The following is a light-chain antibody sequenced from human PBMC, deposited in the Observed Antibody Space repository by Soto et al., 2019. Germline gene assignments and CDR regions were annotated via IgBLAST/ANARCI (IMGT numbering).Light chain of an antibody. CDR1: QTITNNY. CDR2: DAS. CDR3: QQCSFSPRT. J-gene: IGKJ1*01. Sequence: EIVLTQSPGTLSLSPGERATLFCRASQTITNNYLAWYQQKPGQAPRLLIYDASRRATGIPDRFSGSGSGSDFTLTISRLEPEDFAVYFCQQCSFSPRTFGQGTKAEIK. V-gene: IGKV3-20*01.